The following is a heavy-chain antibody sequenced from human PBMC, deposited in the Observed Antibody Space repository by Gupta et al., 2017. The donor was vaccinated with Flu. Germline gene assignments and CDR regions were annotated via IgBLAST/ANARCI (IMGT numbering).Heavy chain of an antibody. CDR1: GFTFSNHA. J-gene: IGHJ2*01. CDR2: ISGSGSST. CDR3: AKASXSTIAARPRYFDL. V-gene: IGHV3-23*01. D-gene: IGHD6-6*01. Sequence: EVQLLESGGDLVQPGWSLRLSCAASGFTFSNHAMSWARQGPGKGLEWVSGISGSGSSTYYADSVKGRFTISRDNSKNTLYLQMTSLRGEDTAXYXCAKASXSTIAARPRYFDLWGRGTLVSVSS.